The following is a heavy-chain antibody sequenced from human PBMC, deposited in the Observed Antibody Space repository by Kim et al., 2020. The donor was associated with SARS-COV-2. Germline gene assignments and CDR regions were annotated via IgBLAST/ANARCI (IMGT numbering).Heavy chain of an antibody. D-gene: IGHD6-13*01. Sequence: SETLSLTCTVSGGSISSGGYYWSWIRQHPGKGLEWIGYIYYSGSTYYNPSLKSRVTISVDTSKNQFSLKLSSVTAADTAVYYCARELGNTERWDSSSWAGEGNYYYMDVWGKGTTVTVSS. CDR3: ARELGNTERWDSSSWAGEGNYYYMDV. V-gene: IGHV4-31*03. CDR1: GGSISSGGYY. CDR2: IYYSGST. J-gene: IGHJ6*03.